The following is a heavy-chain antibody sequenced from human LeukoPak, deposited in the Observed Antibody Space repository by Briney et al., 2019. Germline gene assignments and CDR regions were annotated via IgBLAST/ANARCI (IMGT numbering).Heavy chain of an antibody. D-gene: IGHD4-17*01. Sequence: PGGSLRLSCAASGFTFSSYAMHWVRQAPGKGLEWVAVISYDGSNKYYADSVKSRFTISRDNSKNTLYLQMNSLRAEDTAVYYCARTHGDYYFDYWGQGTLVTVSS. CDR3: ARTHGDYYFDY. CDR1: GFTFSSYA. J-gene: IGHJ4*02. CDR2: ISYDGSNK. V-gene: IGHV3-30*04.